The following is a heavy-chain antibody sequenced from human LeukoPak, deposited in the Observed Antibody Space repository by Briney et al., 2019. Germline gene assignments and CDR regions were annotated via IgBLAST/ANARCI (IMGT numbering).Heavy chain of an antibody. CDR3: ARGGLTYGGFDY. CDR1: GFTFSSYS. D-gene: IGHD4-23*01. V-gene: IGHV3-66*01. Sequence: GGSLRLSCAASGFTFSSYSMNWVRQAPGKGLEWVSVIYSGGSTYYADSVKGRFTISRDNSKNTLYLQMNSLRAEDTAVYYCARGGLTYGGFDYWGQGTLVTVSS. CDR2: IYSGGST. J-gene: IGHJ4*02.